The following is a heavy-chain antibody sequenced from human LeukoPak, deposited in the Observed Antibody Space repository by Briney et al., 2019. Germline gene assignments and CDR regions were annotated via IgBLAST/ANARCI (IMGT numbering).Heavy chain of an antibody. Sequence: PSETLSLTCAVYGGSFSGYYWSWIRQPPGKGLEWIGEINHSGSTNYNPSLKSRVTISVDTSKNQFSLKLSSVTAADTAVYYCARAPRRSYYGYYYYMGVWGKGTTVTVSS. J-gene: IGHJ6*03. D-gene: IGHD3-10*01. CDR3: ARAPRRSYYGYYYYMGV. CDR2: INHSGST. V-gene: IGHV4-34*01. CDR1: GGSFSGYY.